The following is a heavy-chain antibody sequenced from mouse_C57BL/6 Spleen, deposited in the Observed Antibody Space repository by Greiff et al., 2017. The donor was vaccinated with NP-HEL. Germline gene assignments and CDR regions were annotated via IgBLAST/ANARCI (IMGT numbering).Heavy chain of an antibody. CDR3: ARYISGTTFDY. CDR2: IRNKANGYTT. D-gene: IGHD4-1*01. CDR1: GFTFTDYY. V-gene: IGHV7-3*01. J-gene: IGHJ2*01. Sequence: EVQVVESGGGLVQPGGSLSLSCAASGFTFTDYYMSWVRQPPGKALEWLGFIRNKANGYTTEYSASVKGRFTISRDNSQSILYLQMNALRAEDSATYYCARYISGTTFDYWGQGTTLTVSS.